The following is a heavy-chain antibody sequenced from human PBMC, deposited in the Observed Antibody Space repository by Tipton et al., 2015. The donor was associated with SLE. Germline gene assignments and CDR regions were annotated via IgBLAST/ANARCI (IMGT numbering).Heavy chain of an antibody. Sequence: LRLSCTVYGESLSGHYWVWIRQPPGKGLEWIGDTNHSGRIDYNPSLMSRVTISEATSKNQFSLTLTSVTAADTGVYYCARGVAIYWITYYDYYMDVWGKGTTVTVSS. V-gene: IGHV4-34*01. CDR3: ARGVAIYWITYYDYYMDV. CDR2: TNHSGRI. CDR1: GESLSGHY. J-gene: IGHJ6*03. D-gene: IGHD2-2*03.